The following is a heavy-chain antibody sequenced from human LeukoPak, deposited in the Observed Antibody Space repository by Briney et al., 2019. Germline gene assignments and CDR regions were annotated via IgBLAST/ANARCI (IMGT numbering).Heavy chain of an antibody. CDR2: IYYSGST. V-gene: IGHV4-59*08. D-gene: IGHD6-19*01. J-gene: IGHJ4*02. Sequence: SETLSLTCTVSGGSISSYYWSWIRQPPGKGLEWIGYIYYSGSTNYNPSLKSRVTISVDTSKNQFSLKLSSVTAADTAVYYCARPGSYTGWYYFDYRGQGTLVTVSS. CDR1: GGSISSYY. CDR3: ARPGSYTGWYYFDY.